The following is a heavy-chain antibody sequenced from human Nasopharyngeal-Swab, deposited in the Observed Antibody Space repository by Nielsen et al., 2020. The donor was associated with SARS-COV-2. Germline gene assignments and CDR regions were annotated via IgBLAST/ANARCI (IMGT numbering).Heavy chain of an antibody. V-gene: IGHV3-23*01. CDR2: ISGSGGST. J-gene: IGHJ2*01. CDR1: GFTFSSYA. D-gene: IGHD4-11*01. Sequence: ETLSLTCAASGFTFSSYAMSWVRQAPGKGLEWVSAISGSGGSTYYADSVKGRFTISRDNSKNTLYLQMNSLRAEDTAVYYCARVYSDSRWYFDLWGRGTLVTVSS. CDR3: ARVYSDSRWYFDL.